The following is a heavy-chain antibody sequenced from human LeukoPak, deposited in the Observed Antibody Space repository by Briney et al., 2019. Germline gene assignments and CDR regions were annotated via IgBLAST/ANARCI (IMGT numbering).Heavy chain of an antibody. CDR3: ARGEGTLPWPHFDY. D-gene: IGHD3-16*01. V-gene: IGHV1-69*05. J-gene: IGHJ4*02. Sequence: SVKVSCKATGGTFSSYAISWVRQAPGPGLEWMGRIIPIFGTANYAQKFQGRVTITTDESTSTAYMELSSLRSEDTAVYYCARGEGTLPWPHFDYWGQGTLVTVSS. CDR1: GGTFSSYA. CDR2: IIPIFGTA.